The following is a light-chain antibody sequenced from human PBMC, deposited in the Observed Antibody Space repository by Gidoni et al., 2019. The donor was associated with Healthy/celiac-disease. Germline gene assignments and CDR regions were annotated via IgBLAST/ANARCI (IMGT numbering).Light chain of an antibody. CDR2: GKN. Sequence: SSELTQDPAVSVALGQTVRITGQGDSLRSYYASWYQQKPGQAPVHVIYGKNNRPSGIPDRFSGSSSGNTASLTITGAQAEDEADYYCNSRDSSGNHLVFGGGTKLTX. CDR3: NSRDSSGNHLV. V-gene: IGLV3-19*01. CDR1: SLRSYY. J-gene: IGLJ3*02.